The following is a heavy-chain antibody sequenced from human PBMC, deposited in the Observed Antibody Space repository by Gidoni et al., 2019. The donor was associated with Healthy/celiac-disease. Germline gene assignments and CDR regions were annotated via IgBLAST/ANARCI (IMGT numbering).Heavy chain of an antibody. V-gene: IGHV3-64D*08. Sequence: EVQLVESGGGLVQPGGSRRLSCSASGFTFSSYAMNWVRQAPGKGLEYVSAISSNGGSTYYADSVKGRFTISRDNSKNTLYLQMSSLRAEDTAVYYCVKDRQGYCTNGVCFIYFDYWGQGTLVTVSS. CDR3: VKDRQGYCTNGVCFIYFDY. CDR1: GFTFSSYA. CDR2: ISSNGGST. D-gene: IGHD2-8*01. J-gene: IGHJ4*02.